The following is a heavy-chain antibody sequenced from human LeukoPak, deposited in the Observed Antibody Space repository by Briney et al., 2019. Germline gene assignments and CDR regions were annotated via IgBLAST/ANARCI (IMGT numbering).Heavy chain of an antibody. J-gene: IGHJ6*02. CDR1: GGSISSSGYY. Sequence: SETLSLTCTVSGGSISSSGYYWGWIRQPPGKGLEWIGRIYYSGSTCYNPSLKSRVTISVDTSKNQFSVKLSSVTAADTAVYYCARRMDYDILTYYYYYGMDVWGQGTTVTVSS. V-gene: IGHV4-39*01. CDR3: ARRMDYDILTYYYYYGMDV. D-gene: IGHD3-9*01. CDR2: IYYSGST.